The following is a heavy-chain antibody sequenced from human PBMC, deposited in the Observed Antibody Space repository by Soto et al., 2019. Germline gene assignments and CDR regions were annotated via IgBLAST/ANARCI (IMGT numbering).Heavy chain of an antibody. D-gene: IGHD1-20*01. CDR2: INAGNGNT. CDR1: GYTFTSYA. V-gene: IGHV1-3*01. Sequence: QVQLVQSGAEVKKPGASVKVSCKASGYTFTSYAMHWVRQAPGQRLEWMGWINAGNGNTKYSQNFQGRVTITRDTSASTAYMELRSLRSEDTAVYYCARDPHYTWNAKYYYYYMDDWGKGTTVTLS. J-gene: IGHJ6*03. CDR3: ARDPHYTWNAKYYYYYMDD.